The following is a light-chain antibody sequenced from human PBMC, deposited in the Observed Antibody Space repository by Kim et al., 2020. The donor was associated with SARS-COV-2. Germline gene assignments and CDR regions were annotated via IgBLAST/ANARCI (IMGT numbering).Light chain of an antibody. CDR2: YDD. J-gene: IGLJ2*01. CDR3: QVWDSSTDQVI. V-gene: IGLV3-21*04. CDR1: SIGSKS. Sequence: SYELTQPPSVSVAPGETATITCGGTSIGSKSVHWYQQRSGQAPLLVIYYDDSRPSGVPERFSGSNFDNTAALTISRVEAGDEADYFCQVWDSSTDQVIFGGGTKLTVL.